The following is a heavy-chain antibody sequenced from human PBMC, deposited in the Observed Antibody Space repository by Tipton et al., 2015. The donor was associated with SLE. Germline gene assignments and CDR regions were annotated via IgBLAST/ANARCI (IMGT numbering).Heavy chain of an antibody. D-gene: IGHD6-19*01. CDR1: GGSFSGYY. CDR2: INHSGST. J-gene: IGHJ4*02. CDR3: ARGPEQWLVNPHYFDY. Sequence: TLSLTCAVYGGSFSGYYWSWIRQPPGKGLEWIGEINHSGSTNYNPSLKSRVTISVDTSKNQFSLKLSSVTAADTAVYYCARGPEQWLVNPHYFDYWGQGILVTVSS. V-gene: IGHV4-34*01.